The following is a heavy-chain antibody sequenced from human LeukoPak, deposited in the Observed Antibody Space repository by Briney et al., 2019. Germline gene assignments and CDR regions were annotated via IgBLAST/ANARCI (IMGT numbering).Heavy chain of an antibody. Sequence: SETLSLTCTVSGGSISSYYWSWIRQPPGKGLEWIGYVYYSGSTNYNPSFKSRITISVDTSRNQFSLQLSSVTAADTAVYYCARIHRYCSGGACYVLDNWGQGTLVAVSS. CDR1: GGSISSYY. J-gene: IGHJ4*02. V-gene: IGHV4-59*01. CDR3: ARIHRYCSGGACYVLDN. D-gene: IGHD2-15*01. CDR2: VYYSGST.